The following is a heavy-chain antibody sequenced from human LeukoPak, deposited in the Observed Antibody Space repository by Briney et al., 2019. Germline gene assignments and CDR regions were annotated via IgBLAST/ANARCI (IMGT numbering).Heavy chain of an antibody. J-gene: IGHJ4*02. D-gene: IGHD2-2*01. Sequence: ASVKVSCKASGGTFSSYAISWVRQAPGQGLEWMGGIIPIFGTANCAQKFQGRVTITADESTSTAYMELSSLRSEDTAVYYCARETGYCSSTSCYYFDYWGQGTLVTVSS. V-gene: IGHV1-69*13. CDR1: GGTFSSYA. CDR2: IIPIFGTA. CDR3: ARETGYCSSTSCYYFDY.